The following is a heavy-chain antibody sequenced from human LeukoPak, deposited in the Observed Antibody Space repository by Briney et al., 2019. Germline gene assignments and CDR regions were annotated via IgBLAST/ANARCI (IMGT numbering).Heavy chain of an antibody. J-gene: IGHJ4*02. V-gene: IGHV1-2*02. CDR1: GYTFIDYY. CDR3: AGDAYYGSGSYPY. Sequence: ASVKVSCKASGYTFIDYYMHWVRQAPGQGLEWMGWINPDNGGTNYAQNFQGRVTMTRDTSISTAYMELSRLRSDDTAVFYCAGDAYYGSGSYPYWGQGTLVTVSS. D-gene: IGHD3-10*01. CDR2: INPDNGGT.